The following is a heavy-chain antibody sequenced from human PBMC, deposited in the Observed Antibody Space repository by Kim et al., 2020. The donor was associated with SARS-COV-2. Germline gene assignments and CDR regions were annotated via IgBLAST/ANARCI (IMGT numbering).Heavy chain of an antibody. Sequence: SETLSLTCTVSGGSISSGDYYWSWIRQPPGKGLEWIGYIYYSGSTYYNPSLKSRVTISVDTSKNQFSLKLSSVTAADTAVYYCAGDYGDHEGRDYYMDVWGKGTTVTVSS. CDR2: IYYSGST. J-gene: IGHJ6*03. D-gene: IGHD4-17*01. V-gene: IGHV4-30-4*01. CDR1: GGSISSGDYY. CDR3: AGDYGDHEGRDYYMDV.